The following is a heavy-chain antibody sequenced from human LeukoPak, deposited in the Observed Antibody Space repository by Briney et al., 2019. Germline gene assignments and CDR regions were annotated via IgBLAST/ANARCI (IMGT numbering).Heavy chain of an antibody. D-gene: IGHD6-19*01. CDR1: GFTFSSYA. CDR3: AKDLGSAWYGAFDI. Sequence: GGSLRLSCAASGFTFSSYAMSWVRQAPGKGLEWVSAISGSGGSTYSADSVKGRFTISRDNSKNMVYLQMNSLRAQDTAVYYCAKDLGSAWYGAFDIWGQGTMVTASS. J-gene: IGHJ3*02. V-gene: IGHV3-23*01. CDR2: ISGSGGST.